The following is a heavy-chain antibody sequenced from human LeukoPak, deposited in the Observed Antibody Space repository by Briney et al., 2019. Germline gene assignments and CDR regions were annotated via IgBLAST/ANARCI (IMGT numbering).Heavy chain of an antibody. CDR1: GFTFSDYY. V-gene: IGHV3-11*01. CDR2: ISSSGSTI. J-gene: IGHJ5*02. Sequence: PVGSLRLSCAASGFTFSDYYMSWIRQAPGNGLEWVSYISSSGSTIHYADSVKGRFTISRDNAKNSLYLQLNSLRAEDTAVYYGERGLRDSSSWYGWFDPWGQGTLVTVSS. CDR3: ERGLRDSSSWYGWFDP. D-gene: IGHD6-13*01.